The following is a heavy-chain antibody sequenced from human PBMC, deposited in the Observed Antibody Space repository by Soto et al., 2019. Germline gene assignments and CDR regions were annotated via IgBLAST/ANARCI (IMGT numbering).Heavy chain of an antibody. V-gene: IGHV3-23*01. D-gene: IGHD6-13*01. CDR2: ISGSGGST. CDR1: GFTFSSYA. CDR3: AKSLTGYSSSSNY. Sequence: HPGGSLRLSCAASGFTFSSYAMSWVRQAPGKGLEWVSAISGSGGSTYYADSVKGRFTISRDNSKNTLYLQMNSLRAEDTAVYYCAKSLTGYSSSSNYWGQGTLVTVSS. J-gene: IGHJ4*02.